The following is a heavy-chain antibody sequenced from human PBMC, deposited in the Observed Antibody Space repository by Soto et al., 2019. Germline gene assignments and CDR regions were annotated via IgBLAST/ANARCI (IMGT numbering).Heavy chain of an antibody. J-gene: IGHJ5*02. D-gene: IGHD6-6*01. Sequence: ASVKVSCKASGYTFTSYAMHWVRQAPGQRLEWMGWINAGNGNTKYSQKFQGRVTITRDTSASTAYMELSSLRSEDTAVYYCAGSLTEARPPLCWFDPWGQGTLVTVSS. V-gene: IGHV1-3*01. CDR3: AGSLTEARPPLCWFDP. CDR2: INAGNGNT. CDR1: GYTFTSYA.